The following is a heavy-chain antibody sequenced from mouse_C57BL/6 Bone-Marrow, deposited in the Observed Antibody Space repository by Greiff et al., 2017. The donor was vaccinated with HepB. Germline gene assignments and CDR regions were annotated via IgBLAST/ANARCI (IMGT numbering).Heavy chain of an antibody. D-gene: IGHD1-1*01. CDR2: IHPNSGST. Sequence: QVQLQQPGAELVKPGASVKLSCKASGYTFTSYWMHWVKQRPGQGLEWIGMIHPNSGSTNYNEKFKSKATLTVDKSSSTAYMQLSSLTSEDSAVYYCASYYYGSFAYWGQGTLVTVSA. J-gene: IGHJ3*01. CDR1: GYTFTSYW. CDR3: ASYYYGSFAY. V-gene: IGHV1-64*01.